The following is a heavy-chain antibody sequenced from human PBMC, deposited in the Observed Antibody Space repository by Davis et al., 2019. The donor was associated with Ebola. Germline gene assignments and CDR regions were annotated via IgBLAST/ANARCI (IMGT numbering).Heavy chain of an antibody. V-gene: IGHV3-33*08. CDR3: ARDSWDLLGFFQH. D-gene: IGHD1-26*01. CDR1: GFTFSSNS. Sequence: PGGSLRLSCAASGFTFSSNSMNWVRQVPGKGLEWVAVIWYDGTNKYYVDSVKGRFTISRDNSKDTLYLQMNNLRAEDTAMYYCARDSWDLLGFFQHWGQGTLVTVSS. CDR2: IWYDGTNK. J-gene: IGHJ1*01.